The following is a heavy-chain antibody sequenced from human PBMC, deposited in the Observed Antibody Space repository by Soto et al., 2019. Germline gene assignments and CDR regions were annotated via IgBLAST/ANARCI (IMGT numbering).Heavy chain of an antibody. D-gene: IGHD2-15*01. J-gene: IGHJ5*02. CDR2: SRDKAQGYST. CDR3: ARDYSLSTNGLNWFDP. V-gene: IGHV3-72*01. Sequence: GGSLRLSCAGSGFTLSDHYIDWVRQAPGKGLEWVGRSRDKAQGYSTAYAASVKGRFTISRDNSKNTLYLQMNSLRAEDTAVYYCARDYSLSTNGLNWFDPWGQGTLVTVSS. CDR1: GFTLSDHY.